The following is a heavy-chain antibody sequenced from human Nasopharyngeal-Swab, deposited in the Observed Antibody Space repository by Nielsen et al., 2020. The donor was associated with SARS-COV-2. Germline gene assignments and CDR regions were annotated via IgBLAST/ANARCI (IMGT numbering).Heavy chain of an antibody. CDR2: IIPIFGTA. Sequence: SVKVSCKASGGTFGSYAISWVRQAPGQGLEWMGGIIPIFGTANYAQKFQGRVTITADESTSTAYMELSSLRSEDTAVYYCARSRYDFWSGYRNPNAFDIWGQGTMVTVSS. J-gene: IGHJ3*02. V-gene: IGHV1-69*13. CDR3: ARSRYDFWSGYRNPNAFDI. CDR1: GGTFGSYA. D-gene: IGHD3-3*01.